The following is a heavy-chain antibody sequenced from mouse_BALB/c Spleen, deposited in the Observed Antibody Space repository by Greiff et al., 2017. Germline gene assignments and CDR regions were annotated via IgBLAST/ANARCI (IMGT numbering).Heavy chain of an antibody. J-gene: IGHJ3*01. CDR1: GFTFSSYT. CDR3: TRGGYDYDPAWFAD. V-gene: IGHV5-6-4*01. CDR2: ISSGGSYT. Sequence: EVKLVESGGGLVKPGGSLKLSCAASGFTFSSYTMSWVRQTPEKRLEWVATISSGGSYTYYPDSVKGRFTISRDNAKNTLYLQMSSLKSEDTAMYYCTRGGYDYDPAWFADWGQGTLVTVSA. D-gene: IGHD2-4*01.